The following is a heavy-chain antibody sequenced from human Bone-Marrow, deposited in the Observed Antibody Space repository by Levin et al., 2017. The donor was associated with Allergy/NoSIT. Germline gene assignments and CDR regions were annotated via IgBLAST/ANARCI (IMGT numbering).Heavy chain of an antibody. D-gene: IGHD2-2*01. J-gene: IGHJ2*01. CDR3: ARDLVVPPAMLYFDL. V-gene: IGHV4-31*03. CDR2: ISHSGDT. CDR1: GGSVSSGGDY. Sequence: SETLSLTCTVSGGSVSSGGDYWNWIRQHPGKGLEWIGYISHSGDTYYNPSLKSRVTMSLDMSKNQFSLKLSSVTAADTAVYYCARDLVVPPAMLYFDLWGRGTLVTVSS.